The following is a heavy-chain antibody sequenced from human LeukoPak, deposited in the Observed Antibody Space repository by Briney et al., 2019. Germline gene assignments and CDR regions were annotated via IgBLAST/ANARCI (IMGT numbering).Heavy chain of an antibody. V-gene: IGHV3-30*18. CDR1: GFTFSSFD. CDR2: ISYDGSNK. Sequence: GGSLRLSCAASGFTFSSFDMHWARQAPGKGPERVAVISYDGSNKYYVDAVKGRFTISRDNSKNTLDLQMNSLRAEDTAVYYCAKERGSDWAFDYWGQGTLVTVSS. D-gene: IGHD3-9*01. CDR3: AKERGSDWAFDY. J-gene: IGHJ4*02.